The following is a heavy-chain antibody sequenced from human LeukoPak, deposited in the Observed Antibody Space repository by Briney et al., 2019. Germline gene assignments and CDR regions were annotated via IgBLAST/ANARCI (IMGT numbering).Heavy chain of an antibody. CDR2: ISSSSSYI. CDR3: ARDSPSPTSSSWSTLYYYYYGMDV. D-gene: IGHD6-13*01. Sequence: GGSLRLSCAASGFTFSSYSMNWVRQAPGKGLEWVSSISSSSSYIYYADSVKGRFTISRDNAKNSLYLQMNSLRAEATAVYYCARDSPSPTSSSWSTLYYYYYGMDVWGQGTTVTVSS. CDR1: GFTFSSYS. V-gene: IGHV3-21*01. J-gene: IGHJ6*02.